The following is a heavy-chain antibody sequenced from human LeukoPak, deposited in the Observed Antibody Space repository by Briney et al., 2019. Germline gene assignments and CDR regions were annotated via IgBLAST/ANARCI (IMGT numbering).Heavy chain of an antibody. J-gene: IGHJ5*02. V-gene: IGHV3-74*01. CDR2: INVEGSRT. CDR3: VRSMSGRNDL. D-gene: IGHD3-3*01. Sequence: RGSLRLSCVGSGFTFSNYWVHWVRQVPGEGLVWVSRINVEGSRTDYADSVRGRFTISRDNVKNTLYLQMNSLTAEDTAVYYCVRSMSGRNDLWGQGTLVTVSS. CDR1: GFTFSNYW.